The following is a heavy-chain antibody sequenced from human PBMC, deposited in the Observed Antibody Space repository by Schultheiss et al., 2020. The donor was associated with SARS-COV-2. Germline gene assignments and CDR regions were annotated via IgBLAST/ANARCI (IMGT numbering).Heavy chain of an antibody. CDR2: IFYSGGT. V-gene: IGHV4-39*07. CDR3: ARVKGSWYFYY. CDR1: GGSISGSRGY. Sequence: SETLSLTCTVSGGSISGSRGYWGWIRQPPGKGLEWIGSIFYSGGTYYNPSLKSRVTTFADTSRNQFSLKLSSVTAADTAVYYCARVKGSWYFYYWGQGTLVTVSS. D-gene: IGHD2-15*01. J-gene: IGHJ4*02.